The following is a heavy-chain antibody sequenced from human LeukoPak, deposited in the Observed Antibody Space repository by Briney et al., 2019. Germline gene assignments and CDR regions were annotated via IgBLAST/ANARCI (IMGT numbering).Heavy chain of an antibody. D-gene: IGHD5-18*01. J-gene: IGHJ6*03. CDR2: IIPIFGTA. Sequence: GASVKVSCKASGGTFSSYAISWVRQAPGQGLEWMGGIIPIFGTANYAQKFQGRVTITRNTSISTAYMELSSLRSEDTAVYYCARGRQEGIWYSYGYYYYMDVWGKGTTVTVSS. V-gene: IGHV1-69*05. CDR3: ARGRQEGIWYSYGYYYYMDV. CDR1: GGTFSSYA.